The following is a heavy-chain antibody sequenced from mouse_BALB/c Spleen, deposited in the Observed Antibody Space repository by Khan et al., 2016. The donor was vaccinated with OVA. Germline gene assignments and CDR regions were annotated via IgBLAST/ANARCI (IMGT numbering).Heavy chain of an antibody. CDR1: GFTFSSYT. V-gene: IGHV5-6-4*01. CDR2: ISSGGTYT. CDR3: RREGNHAHWYVDV. Sequence: EVELVESGGGLVKPGGSLKLSCAASGFTFSSYTMSWVRQTPGKSLEWVATISSGGTYTYYPHSVKGRFTISRDNAKNTPYLQLSSLKSEDTAMYYSRREGNHAHWYVDVWGAGTTVTVSS. J-gene: IGHJ1*01.